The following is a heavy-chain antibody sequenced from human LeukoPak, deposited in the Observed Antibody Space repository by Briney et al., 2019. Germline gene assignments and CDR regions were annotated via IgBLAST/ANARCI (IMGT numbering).Heavy chain of an antibody. V-gene: IGHV4-39*07. J-gene: IGHJ3*01. Sequence: SETLSLTCTVSGGSISTSNYYWGWIRQPPGKGLEWIGNIFYSGSTYYSPSLKSRVTISLDTSRNQFSLRLSSVTVADTAVYYCAREFWNYRSGNLQAFDLWGQGTMVTVS. CDR3: AREFWNYRSGNLQAFDL. CDR1: GGSISTSNYY. D-gene: IGHD3-10*01. CDR2: IFYSGST.